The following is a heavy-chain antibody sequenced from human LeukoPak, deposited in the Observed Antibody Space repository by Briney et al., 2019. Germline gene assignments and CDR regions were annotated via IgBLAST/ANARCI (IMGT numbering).Heavy chain of an antibody. D-gene: IGHD1-26*01. Sequence: PSETLSLTCTVSGGSISSYYWSWIRQPPGKGLEWIGYIYYSGSTNYNPSLKSRVTISIDTSNNQFSLRLSSVTAADTAIYYRARRGGRYQNDWHFDLWGHGTLVTVSS. CDR3: ARRGGRYQNDWHFDL. J-gene: IGHJ2*01. CDR2: IYYSGST. CDR1: GGSISSYY. V-gene: IGHV4-59*08.